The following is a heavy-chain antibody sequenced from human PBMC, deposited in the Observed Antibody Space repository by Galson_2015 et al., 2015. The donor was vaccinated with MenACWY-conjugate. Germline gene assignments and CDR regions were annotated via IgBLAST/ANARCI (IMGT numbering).Heavy chain of an antibody. Sequence: SLRLSCAVSGFTFRNYWMTWVRQAPGKGLEWVASIKKDGSGKYYVDSVKGRFTISRDNTKNSMYLEMNSLRAEDTAVYYCARGHYGMDVWGQGTTVTASS. CDR2: IKKDGSGK. V-gene: IGHV3-7*03. J-gene: IGHJ6*02. CDR1: GFTFRNYW. CDR3: ARGHYGMDV.